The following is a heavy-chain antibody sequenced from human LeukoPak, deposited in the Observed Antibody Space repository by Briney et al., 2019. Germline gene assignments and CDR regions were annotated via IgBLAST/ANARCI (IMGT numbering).Heavy chain of an antibody. J-gene: IGHJ4*02. D-gene: IGHD3-10*01. CDR2: IFYTGST. V-gene: IGHV4-59*01. CDR3: ARRYGSGSSGTFDY. Sequence: SETLSLTCTVSGGSITSYYWSWFRQPPGKGLEFIGYIFYTGSTNYNPSLKSRVTISVDTSKNQFSLKLSSVTAADTAVYYCARRYGSGSSGTFDYWGQGTLVTVSS. CDR1: GGSITSYY.